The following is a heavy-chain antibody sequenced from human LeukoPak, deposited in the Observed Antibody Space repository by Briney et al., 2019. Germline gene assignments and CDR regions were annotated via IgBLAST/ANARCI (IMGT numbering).Heavy chain of an antibody. D-gene: IGHD3-10*01. CDR2: IWYDGSNK. Sequence: GGSLRLSCAASGFTFSSYGMHWVRQAPGKGLKWVAVIWYDGSNKYYADSVKGRFTISRDNSKSTPYLQMNSLRAEDTAVYYCARGESRITMVRGVIRTPFDYWGQGTLVTVSS. CDR3: ARGESRITMVRGVIRTPFDY. CDR1: GFTFSSYG. J-gene: IGHJ4*02. V-gene: IGHV3-33*01.